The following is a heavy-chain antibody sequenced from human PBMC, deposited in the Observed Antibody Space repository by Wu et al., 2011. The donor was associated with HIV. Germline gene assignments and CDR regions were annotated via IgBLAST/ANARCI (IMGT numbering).Heavy chain of an antibody. CDR2: IIPIFGTS. V-gene: IGHV1-69*14. J-gene: IGHJ4*02. D-gene: IGHD3-10*01. Sequence: QVQLVQSGAEVKKPGSSVKVSCKASGGTFSSYAISWVRQAPGQGLEWMGRIIPIFGTSNYAQNFQGRVTITADKSTSTAYMELTSLRSEDTAVYYCATSLLNYYGSGTAGIYYFDYWGQGTLVTVSS. CDR3: ATSLLNYYGSGTAGIYYFDY. CDR1: GGTFSSYA.